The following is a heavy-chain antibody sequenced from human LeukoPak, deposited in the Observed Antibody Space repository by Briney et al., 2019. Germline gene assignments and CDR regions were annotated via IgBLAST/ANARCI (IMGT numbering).Heavy chain of an antibody. D-gene: IGHD5-18*01. CDR1: GFTFSSYS. V-gene: IGHV3-21*01. J-gene: IGHJ5*02. Sequence: GGSLRLSCAASGFTFSSYSMNWVRQAPGKGPEWVSSISSSSSYIYYADSVKGRFTISRDNAKNSLYLQMNSLRAEDTAVYYCARDWDLTDTAVVGYNWFDPWGQGTLVTVSS. CDR2: ISSSSSYI. CDR3: ARDWDLTDTAVVGYNWFDP.